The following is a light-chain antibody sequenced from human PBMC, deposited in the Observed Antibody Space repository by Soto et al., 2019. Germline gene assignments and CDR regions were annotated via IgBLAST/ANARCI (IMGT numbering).Light chain of an antibody. CDR1: QTVSSN. V-gene: IGKV3-15*01. Sequence: EIVMTQSPATLSVSPGERATLSCRASQTVSSNLAWYQQKPGQAPRLLIYGASTRATGIPARFSGSGSGTDFTLTIYRLQSEDFAVYYCQQYDNWPLTFGGGTKVEIK. CDR3: QQYDNWPLT. J-gene: IGKJ4*01. CDR2: GAS.